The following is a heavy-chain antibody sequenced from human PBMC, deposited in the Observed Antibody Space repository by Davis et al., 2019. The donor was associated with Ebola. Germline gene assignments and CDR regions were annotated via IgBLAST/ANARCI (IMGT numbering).Heavy chain of an antibody. CDR3: ARVYNWGFDF. CDR2: ISSRNSYI. Sequence: GGSLRLSCAASGFTFSSYSMNWVRQAPGKGLEWVSSISSRNSYIHYADTVKGRFTISRDSAKDSLYLHMDSLRDDDTAVYYCARVYNWGFDFWGQGTLVTVSS. CDR1: GFTFSSYS. J-gene: IGHJ4*02. V-gene: IGHV3-21*01. D-gene: IGHD1-20*01.